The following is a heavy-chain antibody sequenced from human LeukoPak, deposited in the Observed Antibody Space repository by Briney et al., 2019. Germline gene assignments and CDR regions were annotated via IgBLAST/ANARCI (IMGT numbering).Heavy chain of an antibody. CDR1: GGSISSYD. Sequence: SETLSLTCTISGGSISSYDWSWIRQPPGKGLEWIAYIYYSGSTNYNPSLKSRVTISVDTSKNQFSLKLSSVTAADTAVYYCARVGYSSGWSPHGFDYWGQGTLVTVSS. V-gene: IGHV4-59*01. CDR2: IYYSGST. D-gene: IGHD6-19*01. CDR3: ARVGYSSGWSPHGFDY. J-gene: IGHJ4*02.